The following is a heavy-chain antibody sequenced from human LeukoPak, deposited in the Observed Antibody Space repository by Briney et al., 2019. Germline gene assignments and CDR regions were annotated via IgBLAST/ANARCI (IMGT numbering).Heavy chain of an antibody. CDR3: ARRDDSTSWYYFDY. D-gene: IGHD6-13*01. V-gene: IGHV4-38-2*02. Sequence: SETLSLTCTVSGYSISSGYYWGWIRQPPGKGLEWIGSIYESGSTYYNPSLKSRVTISVDTSKNQFSLKLSSVTAADTAVYYCARRDDSTSWYYFDYWGQGNLVTVSS. CDR1: GYSISSGYY. J-gene: IGHJ4*02. CDR2: IYESGST.